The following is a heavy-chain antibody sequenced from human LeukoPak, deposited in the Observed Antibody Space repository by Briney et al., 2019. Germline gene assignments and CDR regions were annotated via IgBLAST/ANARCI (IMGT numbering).Heavy chain of an antibody. CDR2: IGISGDNT. Sequence: PGGSLRLSCAASGFTFSNYAMTWVRQAPGKGLEWVSSIGISGDNTYYADSVKGRFTMSRDNSKNTLYLQTNSLRAEDTAVYYCAKNGYRSGWREHWGQGTLVTVSS. D-gene: IGHD6-19*01. J-gene: IGHJ4*02. V-gene: IGHV3-23*01. CDR3: AKNGYRSGWREH. CDR1: GFTFSNYA.